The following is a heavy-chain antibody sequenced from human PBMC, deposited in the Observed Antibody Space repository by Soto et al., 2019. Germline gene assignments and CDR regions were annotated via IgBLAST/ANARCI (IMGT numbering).Heavy chain of an antibody. CDR2: IGRRSDN. J-gene: IGHJ6*02. CDR3: AREENAWPLAYGLDV. V-gene: IGHV3-21*01. Sequence: GGMMRLSCEACGFIYSTYSMNYLLQDPGKGLDLCSSIGRRSDNYYADSVKGRFTISRDNAKNSVSLQMNSLRYEETAVYYCAREENAWPLAYGLDVWGQGTTVT. CDR1: GFIYSTYS.